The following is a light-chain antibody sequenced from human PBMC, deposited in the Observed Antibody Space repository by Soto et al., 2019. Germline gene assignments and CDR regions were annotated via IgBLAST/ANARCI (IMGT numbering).Light chain of an antibody. Sequence: DIQMTQSPSSLSASVGDRVTITCQASQDISNYLNWYQQKPGKAPKLLIYDATNFETGVPSRFNGSGSGTDFTFTISSLQPEDIATYYCQQYDNLPLTFGHGTKVEI. CDR1: QDISNY. J-gene: IGKJ1*01. CDR2: DAT. V-gene: IGKV1-33*01. CDR3: QQYDNLPLT.